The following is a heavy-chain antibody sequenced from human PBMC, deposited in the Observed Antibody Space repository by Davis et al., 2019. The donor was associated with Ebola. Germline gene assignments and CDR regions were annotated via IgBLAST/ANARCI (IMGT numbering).Heavy chain of an antibody. Sequence: PSETLSLTCGVYGGSFSGYFWSWIRQAPGKGLEWIGEINHRGGTNYNPSLKSRLTILVDPSKDQFSLQLRSVTAADTAVYYCARGAARYNGYDFTYYYYGMDVWGQGTTVTVSS. D-gene: IGHD5-12*01. CDR2: INHRGGT. CDR3: ARGAARYNGYDFTYYYYGMDV. CDR1: GGSFSGYF. J-gene: IGHJ6*02. V-gene: IGHV4-34*01.